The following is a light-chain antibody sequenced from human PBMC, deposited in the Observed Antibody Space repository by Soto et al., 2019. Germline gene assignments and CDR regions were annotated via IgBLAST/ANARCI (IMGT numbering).Light chain of an antibody. CDR1: SSDVGAYDY. Sequence: QSALTQPASVSGSPGQSIAISCTGTSSDVGAYDYVSWYQQHPGKAPKVMIYDVSNRPSGVSNRFSGSKSDNTASLTISGLQAEDEADYYCSSYTSSSTYVFGTGTKLTVL. V-gene: IGLV2-14*01. CDR2: DVS. J-gene: IGLJ1*01. CDR3: SSYTSSSTYV.